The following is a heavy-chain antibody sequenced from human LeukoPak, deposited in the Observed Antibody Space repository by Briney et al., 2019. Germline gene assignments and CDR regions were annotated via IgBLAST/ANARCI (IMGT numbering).Heavy chain of an antibody. CDR1: GDSIINSNW. V-gene: IGHV4-4*02. CDR2: IFHSGST. D-gene: IGHD4-17*01. Sequence: SETLSLTCVVSGDSIINSNWWSWVRQPTGKGLEWIGDIFHSGSTNYNPPLKSRVTISVYKSKNQFSLKLSSVTAADTAVYYCASTVSYYWYFDLWGRGTLVTVSS. CDR3: ASTVSYYWYFDL. J-gene: IGHJ2*01.